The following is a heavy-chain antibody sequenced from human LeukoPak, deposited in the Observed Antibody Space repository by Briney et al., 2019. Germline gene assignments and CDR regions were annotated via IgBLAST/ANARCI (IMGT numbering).Heavy chain of an antibody. Sequence: SETLSLTCTVSGGSISSSSYYWGWIRQPPGKGLEWIGSIYYSGSTYYNPSLKSRVTISVDTSKNQFSLKLSSVTAADTAVYYCARGHHSLWFGHYYMDVWGKGTTVTVSS. J-gene: IGHJ6*03. D-gene: IGHD3-10*01. V-gene: IGHV4-39*07. CDR1: GGSISSSSYY. CDR3: ARGHHSLWFGHYYMDV. CDR2: IYYSGST.